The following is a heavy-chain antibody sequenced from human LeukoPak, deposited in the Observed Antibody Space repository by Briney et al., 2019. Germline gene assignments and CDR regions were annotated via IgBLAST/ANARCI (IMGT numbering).Heavy chain of an antibody. D-gene: IGHD2-2*01. V-gene: IGHV4-34*08. J-gene: IGHJ4*02. CDR2: INHSGTT. Sequence: SETLSLTCAVYSGTFSGYFWSWIRQPPGKRLEWIGEINHSGTTNYNPSLRSRVTISADTSKNQFSLRLSSVTAADAAVYYCARLFGEPAAIIDSWGRGTLVIVSS. CDR3: ARLFGEPAAIIDS. CDR1: SGTFSGYF.